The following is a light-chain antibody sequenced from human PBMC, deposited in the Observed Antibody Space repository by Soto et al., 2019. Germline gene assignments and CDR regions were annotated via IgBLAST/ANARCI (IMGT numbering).Light chain of an antibody. CDR2: GAS. CDR1: QGVSNN. CDR3: QQYNDWPPWT. Sequence: EIVLTQSPVTLSLSPGERATLSCRASQGVSNNLAWYQQRPCQAPRLLIYGASTRATGIPARFSGSGSGTEFTLTISSLQSEDFAVYYCQQYNDWPPWTFGQGTKVDIK. V-gene: IGKV3-15*01. J-gene: IGKJ1*01.